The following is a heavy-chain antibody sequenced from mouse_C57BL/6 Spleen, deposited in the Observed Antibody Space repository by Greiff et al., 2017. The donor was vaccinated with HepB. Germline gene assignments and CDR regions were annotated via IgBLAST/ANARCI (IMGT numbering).Heavy chain of an antibody. CDR1: GYSFTGYY. J-gene: IGHJ2*01. CDR3: AITTVVATFDY. V-gene: IGHV1-42*01. D-gene: IGHD1-1*01. Sequence: EVKLLESGPELVKPGASVKISCKASGYSFTGYYMNWVKQSPEKSLEWIGEINPSTGGTTYNQKFKAKATLTVDKSSSTAYMQLKSLTSEDSAVYYCAITTVVATFDYWGQGTTLTVSS. CDR2: INPSTGGT.